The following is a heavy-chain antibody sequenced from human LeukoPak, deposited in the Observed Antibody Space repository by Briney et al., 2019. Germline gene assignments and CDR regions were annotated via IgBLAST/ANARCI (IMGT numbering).Heavy chain of an antibody. D-gene: IGHD1-26*01. CDR2: ISGSGGDT. Sequence: GGSLRLSCAASGFTFSNYAMSWVRQAPGKGLEWVSAISGSGGDTYYADSVKGRFTISRDNSKNTLYVQLNSLRAEDTAVYYCARDLGSYETGYYYGMDVWGQGTTVTVSS. CDR3: ARDLGSYETGYYYGMDV. J-gene: IGHJ6*02. V-gene: IGHV3-23*01. CDR1: GFTFSNYA.